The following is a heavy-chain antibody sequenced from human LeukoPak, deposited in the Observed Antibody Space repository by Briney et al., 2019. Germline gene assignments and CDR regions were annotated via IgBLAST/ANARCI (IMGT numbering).Heavy chain of an antibody. CDR3: ANFVVVGYYYGSGTEYFQH. V-gene: IGHV3-30*02. D-gene: IGHD3-10*01. Sequence: GGSLRLSCAASGFTFSDYSMHWVRQAPGKGLEWVAFIRYDGSNKYYADSVKGRFTISRDNSKNTLYLQMNSLRAEDTAVYYCANFVVVGYYYGSGTEYFQHWGQGTLVTVSS. CDR2: IRYDGSNK. J-gene: IGHJ1*01. CDR1: GFTFSDYS.